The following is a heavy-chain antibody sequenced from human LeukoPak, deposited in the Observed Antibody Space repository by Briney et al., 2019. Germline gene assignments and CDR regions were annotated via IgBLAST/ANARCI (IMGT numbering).Heavy chain of an antibody. CDR2: ISAYNGNT. D-gene: IGHD6-19*01. CDR3: ARESRAVADY. V-gene: IGHV1-18*01. CDR1: GGTFSSYG. J-gene: IGHJ4*02. Sequence: ASVKVSCKASGGTFSSYGISWVRQAPGQGLEWMGWISAYNGNTNYAQKLQGRVTMTTDTSTSTAYMDLRSLRSDDTAVYYCARESRAVADYWGQGTLVTVSS.